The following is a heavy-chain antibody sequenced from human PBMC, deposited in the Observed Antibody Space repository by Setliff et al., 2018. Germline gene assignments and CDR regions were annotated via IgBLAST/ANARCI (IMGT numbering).Heavy chain of an antibody. CDR3: TRDYGFCSGGSCSYYGMDV. CDR1: GFTFSSYT. Sequence: PGGSLRLSCAGSGFTFSSYTMNWVRQAPGKGLEWVSSIISSGSHIYYADSVKGRFTSCRDNAKNSLYMQMNSLRADDTAVYYCTRDYGFCSGGSCSYYGMDVWGQGTTVTVSS. D-gene: IGHD2-15*01. J-gene: IGHJ6*02. CDR2: IISSGSHI. V-gene: IGHV3-21*01.